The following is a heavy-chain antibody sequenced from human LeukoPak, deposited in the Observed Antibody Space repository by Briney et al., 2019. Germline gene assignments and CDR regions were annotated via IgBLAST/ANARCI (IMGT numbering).Heavy chain of an antibody. CDR2: ISHSGSNL. V-gene: IGHV3-11*04. CDR1: GFTFSDSF. J-gene: IGHJ4*02. Sequence: PGGSLRLSCAASGFTFSDSFMNWIRQAPGKGLEWLSYISHSGSNLDYAESVRGRFTISRDNANHSLYLQINSLRAEDTAVYYCAKDVGFFGVVNHFDYWGQGTLVTVSS. D-gene: IGHD3-3*01. CDR3: AKDVGFFGVVNHFDY.